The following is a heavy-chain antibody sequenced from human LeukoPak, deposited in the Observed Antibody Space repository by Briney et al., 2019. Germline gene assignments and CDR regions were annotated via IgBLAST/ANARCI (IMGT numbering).Heavy chain of an antibody. CDR2: ISSSSSYI. V-gene: IGHV3-21*01. Sequence: GGSLRLSCAASGFTFSSYSMNWVRQAPGKGLEWVSSISSSSSYIYYADSVKGRFTISRDNAENSLYLQMNSLRAEDTAVYYCARDSGELSGEFDNWGQGTLVTVSS. D-gene: IGHD1-26*01. CDR1: GFTFSSYS. J-gene: IGHJ5*02. CDR3: ARDSGELSGEFDN.